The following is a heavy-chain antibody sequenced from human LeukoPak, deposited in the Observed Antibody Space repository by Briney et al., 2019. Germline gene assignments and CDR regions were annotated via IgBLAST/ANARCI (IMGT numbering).Heavy chain of an antibody. CDR1: GFNGSSVY. Sequence: GSLRLSFAASGFNGSSVYMSWVRPASRKGLVWVSIIYSGGSTFYTDSVKGRFTISRDNSKNTLYLQMNSLRGEDTAVYYCAARYNWNDGFDYWGQGTLVTVSS. D-gene: IGHD1-20*01. CDR3: AARYNWNDGFDY. J-gene: IGHJ4*02. V-gene: IGHV3-66*01. CDR2: IYSGGST.